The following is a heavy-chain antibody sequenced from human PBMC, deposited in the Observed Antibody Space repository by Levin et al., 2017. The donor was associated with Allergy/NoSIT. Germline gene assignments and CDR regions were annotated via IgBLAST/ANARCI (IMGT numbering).Heavy chain of an antibody. D-gene: IGHD1-26*01. CDR2: INWNSGSI. CDR3: VKDITVVGATFSH. Sequence: SLKISCVASGFTFDDYAMHWVRQPPGKGLEWVSGINWNSGSIAYADSVKGRFTISRDNAKNSLYLQMNSLGAEDTALYYCVKDITVVGATFSHWGQGTLVTVSS. CDR1: GFTFDDYA. J-gene: IGHJ4*02. V-gene: IGHV3-9*01.